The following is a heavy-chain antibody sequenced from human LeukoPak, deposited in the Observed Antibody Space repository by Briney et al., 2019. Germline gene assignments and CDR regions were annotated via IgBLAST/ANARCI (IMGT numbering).Heavy chain of an antibody. V-gene: IGHV1-18*01. D-gene: IGHD3-10*01. CDR3: ARGLKSGGDAFDI. Sequence: ASVKVSCKASGYTFTSYGISWVRQAPGQGLEWMGWISAYNGNTNYAQKLQGRVTMTTDTSTSTAYMELRSLRSEDTALYYCARGLKSGGDAFDIWAKGQWSPSLQ. CDR2: ISAYNGNT. J-gene: IGHJ3*02. CDR1: GYTFTSYG.